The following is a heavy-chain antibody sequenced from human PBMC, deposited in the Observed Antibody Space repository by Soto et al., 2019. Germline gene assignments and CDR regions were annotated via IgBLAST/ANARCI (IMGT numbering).Heavy chain of an antibody. CDR1: GGTFSNYA. Sequence: QVQLVQSGAEVKKPGSSVKVSCKASGGTFSNYAISWVRQAPGQGLEWMGGNIPFSGTANYAQKFQGRVTITAGESTSTAYMELSSLRSEDTAVYYCARSQGSSTSLEIYYYYYYGMDVWGQGTTVTVSS. CDR2: NIPFSGTA. D-gene: IGHD2-2*01. V-gene: IGHV1-69*01. CDR3: ARSQGSSTSLEIYYYYYYGMDV. J-gene: IGHJ6*02.